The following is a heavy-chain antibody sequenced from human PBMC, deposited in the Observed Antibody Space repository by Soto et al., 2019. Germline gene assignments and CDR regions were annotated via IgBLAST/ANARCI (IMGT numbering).Heavy chain of an antibody. V-gene: IGHV3-30*18. D-gene: IGHD3-22*01. CDR1: GFTFSSYG. J-gene: IGHJ4*01. CDR3: AEVRKGDYYDSSDSYYFDY. Sequence: GGSLRLSCAASGFTFSSYGMHRVRQAPGKGLEWVAVISYDGSNKYYADSVKGRFTISRDNSKNTLYLQMNSLRAEDTAVYYCAEVRKGDYYDSSDSYYFDYWGHGTLATVSS. CDR2: ISYDGSNK.